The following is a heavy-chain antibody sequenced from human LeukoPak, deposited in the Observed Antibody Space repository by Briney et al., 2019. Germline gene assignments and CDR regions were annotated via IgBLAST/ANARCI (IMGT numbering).Heavy chain of an antibody. J-gene: IGHJ4*02. CDR2: INEDGSVK. D-gene: IGHD2-21*02. CDR1: EGTFIAYW. Sequence: GGSLRLSFASLEGTFIAYWMAWVRQSPGKGLEWVAEINEDGSVKYYVDSMKGRFTISRDNAKNSLYLQMNSLGAEDTAVYYCAKVPRDSDCYWGQGTLATVSS. CDR3: AKVPRDSDCY. V-gene: IGHV3-7*01.